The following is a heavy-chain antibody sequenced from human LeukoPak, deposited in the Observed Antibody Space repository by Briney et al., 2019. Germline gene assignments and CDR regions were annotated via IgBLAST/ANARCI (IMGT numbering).Heavy chain of an antibody. J-gene: IGHJ5*02. CDR3: ARGTGSRVWELNWFDP. D-gene: IGHD3-10*01. CDR2: IYYSGNT. V-gene: IGHV4-59*01. CDR1: GGSISTYY. Sequence: SETLSLTCTVSGGSISTYYWSWIRQPPGKGLEWIGYIYYSGNTNYNPSLKSRVITSVDTSKNQFSLKLSSVTAADTAVYYCARGTGSRVWELNWFDPWGQGILVTVSP.